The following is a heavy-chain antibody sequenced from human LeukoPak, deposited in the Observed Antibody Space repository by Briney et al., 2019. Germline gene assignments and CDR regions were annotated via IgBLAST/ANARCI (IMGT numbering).Heavy chain of an antibody. D-gene: IGHD3-3*01. CDR1: GYTFTSYA. CDR3: ARSWALRFLETDVDLDY. V-gene: IGHV1-3*01. J-gene: IGHJ4*02. CDR2: INAGNGNT. Sequence: ASVKVSCKASGYTFTSYAMHWVRQAPGQRLEWMGWINAGNGNTKYSQKFQGRVTITRDTSASTAYMELSSLRSEDTAVYYCARSWALRFLETDVDLDYWGQGTLVTVSS.